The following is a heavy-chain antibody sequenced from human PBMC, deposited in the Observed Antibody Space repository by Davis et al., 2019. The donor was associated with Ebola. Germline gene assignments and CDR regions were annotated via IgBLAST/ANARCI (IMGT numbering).Heavy chain of an antibody. CDR1: GGSFSGYY. CDR2: INHSGST. D-gene: IGHD2-2*01. J-gene: IGHJ6*02. CDR3: ARVCSSTSCYRYYYYGMDV. V-gene: IGHV4-34*01. Sequence: PSETLSLTCAVYGGSFSGYYWSWIRQPPGKGLEWIGEINHSGSTNYNPSLKSRVTISVDTSKNQFSLKLSSVTAADTAVYYCARVCSSTSCYRYYYYGMDVWGQGTTVTVSS.